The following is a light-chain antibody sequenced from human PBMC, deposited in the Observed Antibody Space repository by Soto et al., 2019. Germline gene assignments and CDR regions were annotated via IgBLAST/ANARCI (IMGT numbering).Light chain of an antibody. J-gene: IGKJ1*01. CDR1: QSLRHSNGYNY. CDR3: MQALQTPWT. CDR2: SGS. V-gene: IGKV2-28*01. Sequence: DIVLTQSPVSLPVAPGESASISCRSSQSLRHSNGYNYLDWYLQKPGQSPQLLINSGSNRASGVPDRFSGSGSGTDFTLKISRVEAADVGIYYCMQALQTPWTFGQGTKVEIK.